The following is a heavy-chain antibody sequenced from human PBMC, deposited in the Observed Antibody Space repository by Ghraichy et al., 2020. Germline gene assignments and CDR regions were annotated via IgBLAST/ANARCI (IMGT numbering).Heavy chain of an antibody. CDR3: ARSIIETVAGNDH. CDR2: IKKDGSEK. D-gene: IGHD6-19*01. V-gene: IGHV3-7*04. Sequence: GGSLNISCAASGFTFSRHWMNWVRQAPGKGLEWVANIKKDGSEKYYVDSVKGRFTISRDNAKNLVYLEMNSLRADDTAVYYCARSIIETVAGNDHWGQGTLVTVSS. CDR1: GFTFSRHW. J-gene: IGHJ4*02.